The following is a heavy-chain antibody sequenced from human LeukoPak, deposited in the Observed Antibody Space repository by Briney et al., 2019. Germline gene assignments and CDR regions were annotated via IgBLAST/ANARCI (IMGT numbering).Heavy chain of an antibody. D-gene: IGHD3-22*01. J-gene: IGHJ4*02. CDR1: GFTFRSYW. Sequence: GGSLRLSCAASGFTFRSYWMHWVRQAPGKGLVWVSRINSDGSNTSYADSVKGRFTISRDNAKNTLYLLMNSLRAEDTAVYYCASADYYDTSALDYWGQGTLVTVSS. CDR2: INSDGSNT. CDR3: ASADYYDTSALDY. V-gene: IGHV3-74*01.